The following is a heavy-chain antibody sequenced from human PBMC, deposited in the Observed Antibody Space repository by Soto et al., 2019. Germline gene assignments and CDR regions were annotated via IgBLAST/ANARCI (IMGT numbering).Heavy chain of an antibody. D-gene: IGHD6-6*01. CDR1: GFTFSSYA. V-gene: IGHV3-23*01. Sequence: EVQLLESGGGLVQPGGSLRLSCAASGFTFSSYAMSWVRQAPGKGLXXXSAISGSGGSTYYADSVKGRFTISRDNSKNTLYLQMNSLRAEDTAVYYCAKSRRGELIHWFDPWGQGTLVTVSS. J-gene: IGHJ5*02. CDR3: AKSRRGELIHWFDP. CDR2: ISGSGGST.